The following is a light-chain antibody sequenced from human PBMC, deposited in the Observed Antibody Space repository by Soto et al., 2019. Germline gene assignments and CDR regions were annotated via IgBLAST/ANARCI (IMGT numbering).Light chain of an antibody. CDR3: QQYANSMYT. CDR1: QSVSSSY. CDR2: GAS. J-gene: IGKJ2*01. Sequence: EIVLTQSPGTLSLSPGERATLSCRASQSVSSSYLAWYQQKPGQAPRLVMSGASSRATDIPDRFSGSGSGTDFTLTFSRLEPEDFAVYYCQQYANSMYTFGQGTKLEIK. V-gene: IGKV3-20*01.